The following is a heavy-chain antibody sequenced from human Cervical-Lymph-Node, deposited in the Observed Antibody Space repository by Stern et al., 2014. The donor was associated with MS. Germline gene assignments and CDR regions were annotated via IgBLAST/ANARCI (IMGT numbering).Heavy chain of an antibody. CDR3: ALSSETSDRWYSLGYDL. D-gene: IGHD6-13*01. J-gene: IGHJ5*02. V-gene: IGHV1-69*01. CDR2: IFPGFGTP. Sequence: VQLVESGAEVTKPGSSVKVSCKASGGTFSKFPSSWVRPAPGQGLEWMGVIFPGFGTPTYAQEFRGRVTITADVSTSTVYMELSSLRSDDTAVYYCALSSETSDRWYSLGYDLWGQGTLVTVSS. CDR1: GGTFSKFP.